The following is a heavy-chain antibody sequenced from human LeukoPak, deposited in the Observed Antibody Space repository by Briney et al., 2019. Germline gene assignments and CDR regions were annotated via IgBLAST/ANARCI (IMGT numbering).Heavy chain of an antibody. CDR3: ARGGCSSTSCYIYFDY. V-gene: IGHV4-34*01. D-gene: IGHD2-2*02. J-gene: IGHJ4*02. CDR1: GFTFSSYS. CDR2: INHSGST. Sequence: GSLRLSCAASGFTFSSYSMNWVRQPPGKGLEWIGEINHSGSTNYNPSLKSRVTISVDTSKNQFSLKLSSVTAADTAVYYCARGGCSSTSCYIYFDYWGQGTLVTVSS.